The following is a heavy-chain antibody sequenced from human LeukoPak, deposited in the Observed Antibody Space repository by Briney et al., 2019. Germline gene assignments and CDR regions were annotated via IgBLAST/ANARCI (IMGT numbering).Heavy chain of an antibody. J-gene: IGHJ4*02. CDR3: ARVNNWNFYFGY. CDR2: VYYSGST. D-gene: IGHD1-7*01. Sequence: SETLSLTCTVSGGSVSSGSYYWSWIRQPPGKGLDWIGYVYYSGSTNYNPSLKSRVTISVDTSKNQFSLKLSSVTAADTAVYYCARVNNWNFYFGYWGQGTLVTVSS. CDR1: GGSVSSGSYY. V-gene: IGHV4-61*01.